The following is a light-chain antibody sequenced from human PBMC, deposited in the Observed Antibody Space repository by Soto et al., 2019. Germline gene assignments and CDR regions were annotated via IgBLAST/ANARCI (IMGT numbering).Light chain of an antibody. J-gene: IGLJ1*01. V-gene: IGLV1-40*01. CDR1: SSNIGAGYD. CDR2: GNS. CDR3: QSYDSSRREV. Sequence: QSVLTQPPSVSGAPGQRVTISCTGSSSNIGAGYDVHWYQQLPGTAPKLLIYGNSNRHSGVPDRFSGSKSGTSASLAITGLEAEDEADYYCQSYDSSRREVFGTGTKLTVL.